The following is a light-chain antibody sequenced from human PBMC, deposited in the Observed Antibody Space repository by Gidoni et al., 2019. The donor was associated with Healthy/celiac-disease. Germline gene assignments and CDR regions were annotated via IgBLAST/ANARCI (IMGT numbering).Light chain of an antibody. J-gene: IGKJ4*01. CDR3: QQRSNWLT. Sequence: EIVLTQSPATLSLSPGERATLSCTASQSVSSYLAWYQQKPGQAPRLLIYDASNRATGIPARFSGSGSGTDITLTISSLEPEDFAVYYCQQRSNWLTFXGXTKVEIK. CDR1: QSVSSY. V-gene: IGKV3-11*01. CDR2: DAS.